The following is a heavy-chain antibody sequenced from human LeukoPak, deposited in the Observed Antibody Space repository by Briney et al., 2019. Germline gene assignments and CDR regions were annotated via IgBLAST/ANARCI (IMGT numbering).Heavy chain of an antibody. CDR1: GFTFSNYW. CDR2: IKQDGSEI. Sequence: SGGSLRLSCAASGFTFSNYWMEWVRQAPGKGLEWVAYIKQDGSEIHYVDSVRGRFTISRDNAKNSLYLQMNSLRAEDTAVYYCTRAFSGSFDYWGQGTLVTVSS. J-gene: IGHJ4*02. D-gene: IGHD1-26*01. V-gene: IGHV3-7*01. CDR3: TRAFSGSFDY.